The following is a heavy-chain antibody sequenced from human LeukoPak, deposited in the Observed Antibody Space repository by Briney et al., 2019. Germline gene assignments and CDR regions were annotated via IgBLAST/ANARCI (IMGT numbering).Heavy chain of an antibody. CDR2: INAGNGNT. CDR3: AKDYDFWSGANIGDNAFDI. V-gene: IGHV1-3*01. J-gene: IGHJ3*02. Sequence: ASVKVSCKASGYTFTSYAMHWVRQAPGQRLEWMGWINAGNGNTKYSQKFQGRVTITRDTSASTAYMELSSLRVEDTAVYYCAKDYDFWSGANIGDNAFDIWGQGTMVTVSS. D-gene: IGHD3-3*01. CDR1: GYTFTSYA.